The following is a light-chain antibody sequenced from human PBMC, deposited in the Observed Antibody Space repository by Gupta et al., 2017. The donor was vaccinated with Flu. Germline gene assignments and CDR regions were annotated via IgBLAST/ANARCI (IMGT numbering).Light chain of an antibody. CDR3: GTWDSSLSAWV. J-gene: IGLJ3*02. V-gene: IGLV1-51*02. CDR1: SSNIENNY. Sequence: KVTISCSGSSSNIENNYVSWSQQLPGTAPQLLIYENNRRPSGIPDRFSGSKSYTSATLGITGLQTGDEADYYCGTWDSSLSAWVFGGGTKLTVL. CDR2: ENN.